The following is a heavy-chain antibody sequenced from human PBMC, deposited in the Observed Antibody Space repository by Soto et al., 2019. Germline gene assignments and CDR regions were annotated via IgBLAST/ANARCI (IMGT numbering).Heavy chain of an antibody. J-gene: IGHJ3*02. CDR2: INPDGSEK. D-gene: IGHD6-19*01. V-gene: IGHV3-7*03. CDR1: GFVFRSYW. CDR3: AKFDAVAGISAFDI. Sequence: GGSLRLSCAASGFVFRSYWMSWVRQSPGKGLEWVADINPDGSEKYYVDSVKGRFTISRDNAQNSLYLQLDSLQAEDTAVYYCAKFDAVAGISAFDIWGQGTMVTVSS.